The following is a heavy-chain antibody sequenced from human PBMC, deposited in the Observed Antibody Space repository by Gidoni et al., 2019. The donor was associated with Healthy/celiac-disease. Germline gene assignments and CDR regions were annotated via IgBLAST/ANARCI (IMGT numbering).Heavy chain of an antibody. V-gene: IGHV4-34*01. CDR1: GGSFSGYY. CDR3: ARSGGWLVVFAFAFDY. D-gene: IGHD2-15*01. CDR2: INHSGST. J-gene: IGHJ4*02. Sequence: QVQLQQRGAGLLKPSETLSLTCAVYGGSFSGYYWIWIRQPPGKGLEWIGEINHSGSTNYNPSLKSRVTISVDTSKNQFSLKLSSVTAADTAVYYCARSGGWLVVFAFAFDYWGQGTLVTVSS.